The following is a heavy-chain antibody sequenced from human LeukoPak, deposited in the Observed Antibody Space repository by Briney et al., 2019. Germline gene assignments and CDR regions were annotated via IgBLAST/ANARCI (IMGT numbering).Heavy chain of an antibody. D-gene: IGHD6-13*01. CDR2: ISSSSSYI. CDR1: GFTFSSYS. J-gene: IGHJ3*02. V-gene: IGHV3-21*01. Sequence: GGSLRLSCAASGFTFSSYSMNWVRQAPGKGLEWVSSISSSSSYIYYADSVKGRFTISRDNAKNSLYLQMNSLRAEDTAVYYCARDRDSSSWYVGGVFDIWGQGTMVTVSS. CDR3: ARDRDSSSWYVGGVFDI.